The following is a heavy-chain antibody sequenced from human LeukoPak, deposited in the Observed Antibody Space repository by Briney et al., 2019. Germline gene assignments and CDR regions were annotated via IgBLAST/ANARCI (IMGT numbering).Heavy chain of an antibody. D-gene: IGHD4-17*01. CDR2: IYYSGST. V-gene: IGHV4-4*07. Sequence: SETLSLTCTVSGGSISNYYWSWIRQPAGKGLEWIGRIYYSGSTNYNPSLKSRVTISVDTSKNQFSLKLSSVTAADTAVYYCARDYGDYGFDYWGQGTLVTVSS. CDR3: ARDYGDYGFDY. J-gene: IGHJ4*02. CDR1: GGSISNYY.